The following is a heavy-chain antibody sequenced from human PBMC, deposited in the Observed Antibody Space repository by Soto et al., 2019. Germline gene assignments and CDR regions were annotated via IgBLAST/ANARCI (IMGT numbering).Heavy chain of an antibody. CDR2: IIPIFGTA. CDR3: SRVVATNSFDP. V-gene: IGHV1-69*12. D-gene: IGHD1-26*01. CDR1: GGTFSSYA. J-gene: IGHJ5*02. Sequence: QVQLVQSGAEVKKPGSSVKVSCKASGGTFSSYAISWVRQAPGQGLEWMGGIIPIFGTANYAQKFQGRVTITAVEFTSTAYMELSSLRSRHSIVYFCSRVVATNSFDPWGQGTLVTVSS.